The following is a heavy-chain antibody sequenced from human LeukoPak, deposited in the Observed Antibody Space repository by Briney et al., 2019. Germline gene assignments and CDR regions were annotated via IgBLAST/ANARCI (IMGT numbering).Heavy chain of an antibody. CDR2: IDNGGTTT. J-gene: IGHJ4*02. CDR3: ARVRSDYSSSSPPDY. CDR1: GFTFTSYW. Sequence: GGSLRLSCAASGFTFTSYWMHWVRQAPGKGLVWVSRIDNGGTTTLYADSVRGRFTISRDNAKNTLYLQMNSLRAEDTAIYFCARVRSDYSSSSPPDYWGQGTPVTVSS. D-gene: IGHD6-6*01. V-gene: IGHV3-74*01.